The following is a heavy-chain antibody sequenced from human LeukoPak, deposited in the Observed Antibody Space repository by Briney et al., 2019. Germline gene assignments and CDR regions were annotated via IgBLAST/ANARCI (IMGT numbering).Heavy chain of an antibody. CDR3: ARHPTYYGPGPTDDY. CDR2: INPNSGGT. Sequence: GASVKVSCKASGYTFTGYYMHWVRQAPGQGLEWMGWINPNSGGTNYAQKFQGRVTMTRDTSISTAYMELSRLRSDDTAVYYCARHPTYYGPGPTDDYWGQGTLVTVSS. D-gene: IGHD1-26*01. CDR1: GYTFTGYY. J-gene: IGHJ4*02. V-gene: IGHV1-2*02.